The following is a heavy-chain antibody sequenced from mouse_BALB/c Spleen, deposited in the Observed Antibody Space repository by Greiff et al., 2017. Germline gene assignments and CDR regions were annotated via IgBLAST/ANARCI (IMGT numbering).Heavy chain of an antibody. CDR3: ARGGMITLDY. Sequence: QVQLQQSGAELVRPGVSVKISCKGSGYTFTDYAMHWVKQSHAKSLEWIGVISTYYGDASYNQKFKGKATMTVDKSSSTAYMELARLTSEDSAIYYCARGGMITLDYWGQGTTLTVSS. D-gene: IGHD2-4*01. CDR2: ISTYYGDA. J-gene: IGHJ2*01. CDR1: GYTFTDYA. V-gene: IGHV1S137*01.